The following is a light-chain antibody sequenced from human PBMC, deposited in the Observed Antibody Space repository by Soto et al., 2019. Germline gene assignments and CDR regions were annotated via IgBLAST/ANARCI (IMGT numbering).Light chain of an antibody. J-gene: IGLJ2*01. V-gene: IGLV1-44*01. CDR3: AAWDDDLKGLV. Sequence: QSVLTQPPSASGTPGQRVSISCSGSRPNIGSNFINWYRQLPGTAPTLLIHTNDQRPSGVPGRFSGSKSGASASLAISGLQSEDEDEYFCAAWDDDLKGLVFGGGTKLTVL. CDR1: RPNIGSNF. CDR2: TND.